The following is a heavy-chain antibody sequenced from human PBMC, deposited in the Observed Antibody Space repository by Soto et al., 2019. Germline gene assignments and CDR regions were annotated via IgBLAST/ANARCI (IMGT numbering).Heavy chain of an antibody. CDR1: GFTFRSYV. D-gene: IGHD3-16*01. CDR2: TSYDGTDK. CDR3: ARGGPTGGLDV. J-gene: IGHJ1*01. V-gene: IGHV3-30*19. Sequence: QVQLVESGGGVVQPGTSLRVSCVGSGFTFRSYVIHWVRQAPGKGLEWVALTSYDGTDKYYGDSVRGRFTISRDNSRNTVDLQMDSLRLEDTARYYCARGGPTGGLDVWGQGTLVSVSS.